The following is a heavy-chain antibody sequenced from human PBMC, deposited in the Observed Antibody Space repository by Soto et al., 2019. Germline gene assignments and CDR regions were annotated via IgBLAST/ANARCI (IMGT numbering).Heavy chain of an antibody. CDR1: GGSVSSGSYY. CDR3: ARDGTFESGSYYAKWFDP. CDR2: IYYSGST. D-gene: IGHD1-26*01. Sequence: SETLSLTCTVSGGSVSSGSYYWSWIRQPPGKGLEWIGYIYYSGSTNYNPSLKSRVTISVDTSKNQFSLKLSSVTAADTAVYYCARDGTFESGSYYAKWFDPWGQGTLVTVSS. J-gene: IGHJ5*02. V-gene: IGHV4-61*01.